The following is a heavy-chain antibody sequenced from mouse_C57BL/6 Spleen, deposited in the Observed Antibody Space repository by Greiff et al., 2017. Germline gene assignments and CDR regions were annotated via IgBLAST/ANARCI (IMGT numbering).Heavy chain of an antibody. J-gene: IGHJ2*01. Sequence: DVMLVESEGGLVQPGSSMKLSCTASGFTFSDYYMAWVRQVPEKGLEWVANINYDGSSTYYLDSLKSRFIISRDNAKNILYLQMSSLKSEDTATYYCARVTTVVAGDYWGQGTTLTVSS. V-gene: IGHV5-16*01. D-gene: IGHD1-1*01. CDR3: ARVTTVVAGDY. CDR2: INYDGSST. CDR1: GFTFSDYY.